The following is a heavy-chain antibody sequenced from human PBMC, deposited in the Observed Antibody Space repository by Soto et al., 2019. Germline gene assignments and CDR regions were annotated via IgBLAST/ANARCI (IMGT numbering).Heavy chain of an antibody. V-gene: IGHV4-38-2*01. J-gene: IGHJ4*02. Sequence: SETLSLTCAVSGYSISSGYYWGWIRQPPGKGLEWIGSIYNSGSTYYNPSLKSRVTISVDTSKNQFSLKLSSVTAADTAVYYCARGRLVAIQQLVPYVDYWGQGTLVTVSS. CDR1: GYSISSGYY. D-gene: IGHD6-13*01. CDR3: ARGRLVAIQQLVPYVDY. CDR2: IYNSGST.